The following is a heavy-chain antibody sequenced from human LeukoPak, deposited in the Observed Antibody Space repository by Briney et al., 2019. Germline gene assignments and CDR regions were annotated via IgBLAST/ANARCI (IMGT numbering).Heavy chain of an antibody. CDR1: GFTFSGYA. CDR3: AKYYYDTSGYYSAGYFDY. CDR2: ITGGGGST. V-gene: IGHV3-23*01. Sequence: GGSLRLSCAASGFTFSGYAMSWVRQAPGKGLEWVSFITGGGGSTYYADSVKGRFTISRDNSKNTLYLQMNSLRAEDTAVYYCAKYYYDTSGYYSAGYFDYWGQGSLVTVSS. D-gene: IGHD3-22*01. J-gene: IGHJ4*02.